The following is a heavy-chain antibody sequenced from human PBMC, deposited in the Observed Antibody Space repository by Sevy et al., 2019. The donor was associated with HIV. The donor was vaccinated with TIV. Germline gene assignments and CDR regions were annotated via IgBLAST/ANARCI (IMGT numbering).Heavy chain of an antibody. V-gene: IGHV1-2*02. J-gene: IGHJ4*02. CDR3: GRGFRYRSYWSAVDF. Sequence: ASVKVSCKASKYSFSYHYIHWVRQAPGQGLEWMGWINPDNGGTNYAQKIQGRVTMTRDTSISTTYMEMSSLGSDDTAVYYCGRGFRYRSYWSAVDFWGQGTLVTVSS. D-gene: IGHD3-10*01. CDR2: INPDNGGT. CDR1: KYSFSYHY.